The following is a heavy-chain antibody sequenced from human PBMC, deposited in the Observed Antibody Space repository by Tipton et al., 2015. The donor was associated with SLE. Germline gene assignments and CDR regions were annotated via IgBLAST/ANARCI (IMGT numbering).Heavy chain of an antibody. D-gene: IGHD5-12*01. Sequence: SLRLSCAASGFTFSDYYMSWIRQAPGKGLEWVSYISSSSSYTNYADSVKGRFTISRDNAKNSLYLQMNSLRAEDTGVYYCARDLAPPGYDSYLFDYWGQGTLVTVSS. CDR2: ISSSSSYT. J-gene: IGHJ4*02. CDR1: GFTFSDYY. CDR3: ARDLAPPGYDSYLFDY. V-gene: IGHV3-11*06.